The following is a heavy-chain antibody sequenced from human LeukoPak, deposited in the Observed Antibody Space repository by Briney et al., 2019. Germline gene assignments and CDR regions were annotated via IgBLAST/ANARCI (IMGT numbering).Heavy chain of an antibody. V-gene: IGHV3-7*01. J-gene: IGHJ4*02. D-gene: IGHD6-19*01. CDR1: GFTFSRHW. CDR2: MNQDGSAI. CDR3: ARTVPGHPDDYFDY. Sequence: GGSLRLSCAASGFTFSRHWMSWVRQAPGKGLERVAHMNQDGSAIYSIDSVKGRFTISRDNDKNSLYLHMSGLTVADTAVYYCARTVPGHPDDYFDYWGRGTLVTVSS.